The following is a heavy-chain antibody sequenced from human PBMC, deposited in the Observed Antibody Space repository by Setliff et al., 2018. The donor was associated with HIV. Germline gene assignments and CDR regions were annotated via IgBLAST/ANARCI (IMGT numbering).Heavy chain of an antibody. V-gene: IGHV4-34*01. Sequence: SETLSLTCAVYGGPLSGHYWSWIRQPPRQGLEWIGETSHSGKTNYNPSLKSRVTISVDTSKNQFSLKLTSVTAADTAVYYCVTSSSWSSRLNFWGPGMLVTVS. CDR2: TSHSGKT. CDR3: VTSSSWSSRLNF. D-gene: IGHD2-2*01. CDR1: GGPLSGHY. J-gene: IGHJ4*02.